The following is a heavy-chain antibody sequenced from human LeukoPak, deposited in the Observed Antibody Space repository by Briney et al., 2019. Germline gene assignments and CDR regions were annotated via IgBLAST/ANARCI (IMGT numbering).Heavy chain of an antibody. CDR1: GYTFTSYG. V-gene: IGHV1-69*13. Sequence: ASVKVSCKASGYTFTSYGISWVRQAPGQGLEWMGGIIPIFGTANYAQKFQGRVTITADESTSTAYMELSSLRSEDTAVYYCASAGIAVAGDYYYYGMDVWGQGTTVTVSS. J-gene: IGHJ6*02. CDR2: IIPIFGTA. D-gene: IGHD6-19*01. CDR3: ASAGIAVAGDYYYYGMDV.